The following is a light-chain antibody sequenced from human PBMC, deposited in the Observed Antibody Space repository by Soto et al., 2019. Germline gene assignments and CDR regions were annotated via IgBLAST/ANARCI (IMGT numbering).Light chain of an antibody. J-gene: IGKJ1*01. Sequence: EVVMTQSPATLSVSPGERATLSCRASHSVRSSLAWYQQKPGQAPRLLIYGASSRATGIPARFSGSGSGTEFTLTITSLQSEDFAVYYCQQYNSWPRTFGQGTKVDI. CDR3: QQYNSWPRT. CDR2: GAS. V-gene: IGKV3-15*01. CDR1: HSVRSS.